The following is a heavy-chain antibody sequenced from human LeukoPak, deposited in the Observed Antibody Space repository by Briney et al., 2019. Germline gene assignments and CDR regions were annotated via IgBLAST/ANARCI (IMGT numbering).Heavy chain of an antibody. Sequence: GGSLRLSCAASGFTFSGYDMSWVRQAPGKGLEWVAVISFDGSNKYYADSVRGRFTISRDNSKNTLYVQMNSLRAEDTAVYYCAKDSSMMPPTPLDYWGQGTLVTVSS. D-gene: IGHD2/OR15-2a*01. V-gene: IGHV3-30*18. CDR3: AKDSSMMPPTPLDY. CDR2: ISFDGSNK. CDR1: GFTFSGYD. J-gene: IGHJ4*02.